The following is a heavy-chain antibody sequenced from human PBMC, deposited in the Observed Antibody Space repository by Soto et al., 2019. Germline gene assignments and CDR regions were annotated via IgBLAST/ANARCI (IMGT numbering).Heavy chain of an antibody. CDR2: IIPILGIA. Sequence: QVQLVQSGAEVKKPGSSVKVSCKASGGTFSSYTISWVRQAPGHGLEWMGRIIPILGIANYAQKFQGRVTITADKSTSAAYMELSSLRSEDTAVYYCASYTYYYDSSGYSEDAFDIWGQGTMVTVSS. CDR1: GGTFSSYT. D-gene: IGHD3-22*01. V-gene: IGHV1-69*02. CDR3: ASYTYYYDSSGYSEDAFDI. J-gene: IGHJ3*02.